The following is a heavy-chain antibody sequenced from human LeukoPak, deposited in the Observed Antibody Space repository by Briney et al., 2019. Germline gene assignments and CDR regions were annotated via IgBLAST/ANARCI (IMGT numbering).Heavy chain of an antibody. CDR3: ARDGNFYFDL. D-gene: IGHD1-7*01. CDR2: IRSSNSYT. Sequence: GGSLRLSCAASGFTFSDYYMSWIRQAPGKGLEWLSYIRSSNSYTHYADSVKGRFTISSDNAKNSLYLQMNSLRAEDTAVYYCARDGNFYFDLWGHGTLVTVSS. CDR1: GFTFSDYY. V-gene: IGHV3-11*06. J-gene: IGHJ2*01.